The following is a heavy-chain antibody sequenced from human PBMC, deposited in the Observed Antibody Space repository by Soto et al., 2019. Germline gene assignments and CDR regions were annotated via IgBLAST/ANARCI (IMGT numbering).Heavy chain of an antibody. CDR1: GFTFSNCA. J-gene: IGHJ4*02. V-gene: IGHV3-30*18. CDR3: AKVRWVVGAKIDY. Sequence: GWSLRLSCAASGFTFSNCAMHWVRQVPGKGLEWVALMSYDGANRYYADSVKGRFTISRDNSRNTLYLQMNSLRPEDTAVYYCAKVRWVVGAKIDYWGQGIPVTVSX. D-gene: IGHD1-26*01. CDR2: MSYDGANR.